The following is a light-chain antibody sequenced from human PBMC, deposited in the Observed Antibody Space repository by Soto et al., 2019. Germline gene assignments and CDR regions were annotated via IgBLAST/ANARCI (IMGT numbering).Light chain of an antibody. CDR1: SSDVGGYNY. V-gene: IGLV2-8*01. Sequence: QSALTQPPSASGSPGQSVTISCTGTSSDVGGYNYVSWYQQYPGKGPKLMIYEVSKRPSGVPDRFSGSKSGNTASLTVSGLQAEDEAVYYCSSYAGSNIVVFGGGTKLTVL. CDR2: EVS. CDR3: SSYAGSNIVV. J-gene: IGLJ2*01.